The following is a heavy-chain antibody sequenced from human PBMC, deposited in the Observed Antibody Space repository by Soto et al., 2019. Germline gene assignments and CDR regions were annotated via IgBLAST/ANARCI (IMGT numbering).Heavy chain of an antibody. J-gene: IGHJ4*02. V-gene: IGHV1-18*01. D-gene: IGHD1-1*01. CDR2: ISAYNGNT. Sequence: ASVKVSCKASGYTFTSYGISWVRQAPGQGLEWMGWISAYNGNTNYAQKLQGRVTMTTDTSTGTAYMELRSLRSDDTAVYYCARERSLQNFFDFWGKGTLVTVSS. CDR1: GYTFTSYG. CDR3: ARERSLQNFFDF.